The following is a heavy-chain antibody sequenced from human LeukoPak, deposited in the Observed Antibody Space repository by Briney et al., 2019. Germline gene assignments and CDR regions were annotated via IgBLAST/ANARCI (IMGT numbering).Heavy chain of an antibody. D-gene: IGHD6-19*01. CDR2: ISSSSSYT. CDR1: GFTFSDEY. Sequence: PGGSLRLSCAATGFTFSDEYMSWIRQAPGKGLEWVSYISSSSSYTNYADSVKGRFTISRDNAKNSLSLQMNSLRAEDTAVYYCARTRGRGSGWHFDIWGQGTMVTGSS. V-gene: IGHV3-11*06. CDR3: ARTRGRGSGWHFDI. J-gene: IGHJ3*02.